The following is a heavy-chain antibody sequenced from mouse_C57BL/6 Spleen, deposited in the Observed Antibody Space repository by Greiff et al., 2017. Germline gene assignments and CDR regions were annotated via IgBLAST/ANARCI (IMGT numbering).Heavy chain of an antibody. J-gene: IGHJ3*01. CDR1: GFNIKDYY. D-gene: IGHD2-1*01. V-gene: IGHV14-1*01. CDR3: TLGNYPSWFAY. CDR2: IDPEDGDT. Sequence: DVKLVESGAELVRPGASVKLSCTASGFNIKDYYMHWVKQRPEQGLEWIGRIDPEDGDTEYAPKFQGKATMTADTSSNTAYLQLSSLTSEDTAVYYCTLGNYPSWFAYWGQGTLVTVSA.